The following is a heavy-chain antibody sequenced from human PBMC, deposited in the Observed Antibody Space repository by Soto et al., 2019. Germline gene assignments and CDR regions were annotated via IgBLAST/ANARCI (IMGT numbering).Heavy chain of an antibody. D-gene: IGHD6-19*01. V-gene: IGHV3-74*01. CDR1: GFTFSSYW. CDR3: ARDPAPIGWSDY. J-gene: IGHJ4*02. Sequence: EVQLVESGGGLVQPGGSLRRSCAASGFTFSSYWMHWVRQAPGKGLVWVSRINSDGSSAVYADSVKGRFTISRDNAKNKLYRQMNILRTEDTAVYYCARDPAPIGWSDYWGQGTLVTVSS. CDR2: INSDGSSA.